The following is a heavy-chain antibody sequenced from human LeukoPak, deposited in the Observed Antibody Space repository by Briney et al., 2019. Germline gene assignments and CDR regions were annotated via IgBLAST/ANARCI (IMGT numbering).Heavy chain of an antibody. CDR1: GYTFTAYY. CDR2: IKPDSGSS. J-gene: IGHJ4*02. CDR3: ARARVPIAVAGLYYFDY. V-gene: IGHV1-2*02. D-gene: IGHD6-19*01. Sequence: ASVKVSCKASGYTFTAYYIHWLRQAPGQGPEWMGWIKPDSGSSHYAQKFQGRVTMTRDTSSNSAYMDLTGLKSDDTAVYYCARARVPIAVAGLYYFDYWGQGALVTVSS.